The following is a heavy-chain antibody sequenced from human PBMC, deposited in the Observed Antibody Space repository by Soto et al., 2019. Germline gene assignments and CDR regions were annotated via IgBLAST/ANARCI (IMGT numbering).Heavy chain of an antibody. Sequence: EVQLLESGGGLVQPGGSLRLSCAASGFTFSNYAMSWVRQAPGKGLEWVSAISGSGGSTYYADSVKGRFTISRDNSKNTLYLQMNSLRAEDTAVYYCAKDFDYGDYDPNYFDYWGQGTLVTVSS. J-gene: IGHJ4*02. D-gene: IGHD4-17*01. CDR2: ISGSGGST. CDR3: AKDFDYGDYDPNYFDY. V-gene: IGHV3-23*01. CDR1: GFTFSNYA.